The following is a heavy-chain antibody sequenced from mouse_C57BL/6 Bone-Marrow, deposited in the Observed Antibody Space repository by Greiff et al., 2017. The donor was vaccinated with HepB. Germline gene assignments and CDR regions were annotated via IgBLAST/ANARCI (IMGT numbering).Heavy chain of an antibody. CDR3: VRTEDHYYGSSYYWYFDV. D-gene: IGHD1-1*01. Sequence: EVKLVESGGGLVQPKGSLILSCAASGFSFNTYAMNWVRQAPGQGLEWVARIRSKSNNYATYYADSVKDRFTISRDDSESMLYLQMNNLKTEDTAMYYCVRTEDHYYGSSYYWYFDVWGTGTTVTVSS. CDR2: IRSKSNNYAT. J-gene: IGHJ1*03. V-gene: IGHV10-1*01. CDR1: GFSFNTYA.